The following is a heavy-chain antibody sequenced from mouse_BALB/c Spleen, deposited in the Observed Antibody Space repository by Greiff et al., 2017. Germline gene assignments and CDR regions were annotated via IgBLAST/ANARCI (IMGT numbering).Heavy chain of an antibody. CDR1: GFSLSRYS. CDR3: ASAYDYDDGYAMDY. V-gene: IGHV2-6-4*01. D-gene: IGHD2-4*01. CDR2: RWGGGST. J-gene: IGHJ4*01. Sequence: VKLMESGPGLVAPSQSLSITCTVSGFSLSRYSVHWVRQPPGKGLEWLGMRWGGGSTDYNSALKSRLSISKDNSKSQVFLKMNSLQTDDTAMYYCASAYDYDDGYAMDYWGQGTSVTVSS.